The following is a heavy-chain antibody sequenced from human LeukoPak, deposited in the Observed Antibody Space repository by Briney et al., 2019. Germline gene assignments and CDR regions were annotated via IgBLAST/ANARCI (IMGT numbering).Heavy chain of an antibody. Sequence: GGSLRLSCVASGFTFSSNVLNWVRQAPGKGLEWVSVSGTYGRTQYADSVKGRFTISRDSSKNTLYLQINSLRAEDTAVYYCARGVRLWFGELSGMDVWGQGTTVTVSS. D-gene: IGHD3-10*01. J-gene: IGHJ6*02. CDR1: GFTFSSNV. CDR3: ARGVRLWFGELSGMDV. CDR2: SGTYGRT. V-gene: IGHV3-23*01.